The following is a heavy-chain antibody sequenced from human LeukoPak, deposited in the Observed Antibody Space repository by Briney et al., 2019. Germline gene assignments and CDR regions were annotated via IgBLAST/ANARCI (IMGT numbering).Heavy chain of an antibody. D-gene: IGHD3-22*01. J-gene: IGHJ3*02. V-gene: IGHV3-23*01. CDR2: ISGSGGST. CDR1: GFTFSSYS. Sequence: PGGSLRLSCAASGFTFSSYSMNWVRQAPGKGLEWVSAISGSGGSTYYADSVKGRFTISRDNPKNTLYLQMNSLRAEDTAVYYCAKCCYDSSGYYFGAFDIWGQGTMVTVSS. CDR3: AKCCYDSSGYYFGAFDI.